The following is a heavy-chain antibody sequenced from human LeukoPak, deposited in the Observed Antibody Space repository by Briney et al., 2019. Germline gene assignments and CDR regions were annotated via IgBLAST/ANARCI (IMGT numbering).Heavy chain of an antibody. Sequence: RSSETLSLTCTVSGGSISSYYWSWIRQPPGKGLEWIGYMYYSGSTNYNPSLKNRVTISVDTSKNQLSLKLSSVTAADTAVYYCASLYYDSGGYSRDYWGQGTLVTVSS. D-gene: IGHD3-22*01. CDR2: MYYSGST. CDR1: GGSISSYY. CDR3: ASLYYDSGGYSRDY. V-gene: IGHV4-59*12. J-gene: IGHJ4*02.